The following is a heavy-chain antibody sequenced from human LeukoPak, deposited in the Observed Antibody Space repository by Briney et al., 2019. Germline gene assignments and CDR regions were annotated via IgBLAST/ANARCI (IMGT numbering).Heavy chain of an antibody. CDR1: GGSFSGYY. J-gene: IGHJ6*03. V-gene: IGHV4-34*01. D-gene: IGHD3-10*01. Sequence: SETLSLTCAVYGGSFSGYYWSWIRQPPGKGLEWIGEINHSGSTNYNPSLKSRVTISVDTSKNQFSLKLSSVTAADTAVYYCARHNEVRYYYYMDVWGKGTTVTISS. CDR2: INHSGST. CDR3: ARHNEVRYYYYMDV.